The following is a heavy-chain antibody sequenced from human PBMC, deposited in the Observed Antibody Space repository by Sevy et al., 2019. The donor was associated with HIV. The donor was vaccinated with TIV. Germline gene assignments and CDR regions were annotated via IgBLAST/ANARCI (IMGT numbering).Heavy chain of an antibody. J-gene: IGHJ4*02. V-gene: IGHV3-21*01. Sequence: GGSLRLSCAASGFTFSSYSMNWVRQAPGKGLEWVSSISSSSSYIYYADSVKGRFTISRDNAKNSLYLQMNSLRAEDTAVYYCAGRASSGWHFDYWGQGTLVTVSS. CDR2: ISSSSSYI. CDR1: GFTFSSYS. D-gene: IGHD6-19*01. CDR3: AGRASSGWHFDY.